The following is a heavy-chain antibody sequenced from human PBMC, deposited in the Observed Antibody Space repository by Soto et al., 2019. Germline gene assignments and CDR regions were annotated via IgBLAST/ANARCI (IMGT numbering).Heavy chain of an antibody. J-gene: IGHJ5*02. Sequence: QVQLVQSGAEVKKPGSSVKVSCKASGVTFTNYAINWVRQAPGQGLEWMGGIIPISGAVNYAQKFQGRVTITADESTSTVYMALSSLRSENTAVYYCARTTTAYNWLDLWGQGTLVTVSS. CDR3: ARTTTAYNWLDL. CDR2: IIPISGAV. D-gene: IGHD1-1*01. CDR1: GVTFTNYA. V-gene: IGHV1-69*01.